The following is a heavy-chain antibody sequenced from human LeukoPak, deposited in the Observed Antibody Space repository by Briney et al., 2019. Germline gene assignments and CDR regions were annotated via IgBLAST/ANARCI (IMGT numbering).Heavy chain of an antibody. CDR3: ARVNGYCSSTSCSDYFDY. CDR1: GFTVSSNY. V-gene: IGHV3-66*02. CDR2: IYSGGST. Sequence: GGSLRLSCAASGFTVSSNYMSWVRQAPGKGLEWVSVIYSGGSTYYADSVKGRFTISRDNSKNTLYLQMNSQRAEDTAVYYCARVNGYCSSTSCSDYFDYWGQGTLVTVSS. J-gene: IGHJ4*02. D-gene: IGHD2-2*01.